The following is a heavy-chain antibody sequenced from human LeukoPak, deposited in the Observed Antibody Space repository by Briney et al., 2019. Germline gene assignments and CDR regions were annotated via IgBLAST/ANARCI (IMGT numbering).Heavy chain of an antibody. CDR2: ISSGGSSL. V-gene: IGHV3-74*01. CDR3: AREADNGDYPMNF. Sequence: GGSLRLSCAASGFTITNSWMHWVRQAPGKGLVWVSRISSGGSSLDYADSVKGRFTISRDIAKNTLYLQMSSLRPEDTAVYYCAREADNGDYPMNFWGHGTLVSVSS. D-gene: IGHD4-17*01. J-gene: IGHJ4*01. CDR1: GFTITNSW.